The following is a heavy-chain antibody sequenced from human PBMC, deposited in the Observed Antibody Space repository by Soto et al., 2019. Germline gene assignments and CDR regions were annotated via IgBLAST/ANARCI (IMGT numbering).Heavy chain of an antibody. V-gene: IGHV1-69*12. CDR1: GGTFSSYA. CDR3: ARSITGTVSYYYGMDV. D-gene: IGHD1-20*01. J-gene: IGHJ6*02. Sequence: QVQLVQSGAEVKKPGSSVKVSCKASGGTFSSYAISWVRQAPGQGLEWMGGIIPIFGTANYAQNFQGRVTITADESTSTAYMELSSLRSEDTAVYYCARSITGTVSYYYGMDVWGQGTTVTVSS. CDR2: IIPIFGTA.